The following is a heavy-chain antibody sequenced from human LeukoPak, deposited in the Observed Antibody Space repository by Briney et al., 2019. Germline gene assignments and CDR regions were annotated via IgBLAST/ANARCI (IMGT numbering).Heavy chain of an antibody. CDR1: GFTFSSYG. CDR3: AKDWYYGDYLDY. CDR2: IRYDGSNR. Sequence: GGSLRLSCAASGFTFSSYGMHWVRQAPGKGLQWVAFIRYDGSNRYYADSMKGRFTISRDNSQNTVYLHLNSLRAEDTAVFYCAKDWYYGDYLDYWGQGTLVTVSS. V-gene: IGHV3-30*02. D-gene: IGHD3-3*01. J-gene: IGHJ4*02.